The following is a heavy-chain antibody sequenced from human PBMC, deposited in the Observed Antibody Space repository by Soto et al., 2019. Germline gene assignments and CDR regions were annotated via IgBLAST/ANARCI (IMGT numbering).Heavy chain of an antibody. CDR2: ISGSGGST. J-gene: IGHJ6*02. D-gene: IGHD3-22*01. Sequence: EVQLLESGGGVVQPGGSLRLSCAASGFTFSSYAMSWVRQAPGKGLEWVSAISGSGGSTYYADSVKGRFTISRDNSKNMLYLQMNSLRAEDTAVYYCAANRGYNYYYGMDVWGQGTTVTVSS. CDR1: GFTFSSYA. V-gene: IGHV3-23*01. CDR3: AANRGYNYYYGMDV.